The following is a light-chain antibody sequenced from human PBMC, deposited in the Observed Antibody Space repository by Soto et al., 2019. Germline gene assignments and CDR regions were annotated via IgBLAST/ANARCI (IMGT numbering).Light chain of an antibody. CDR2: GAS. CDR1: QSVSSD. J-gene: IGKJ2*01. V-gene: IGKV3-15*01. CDR3: LQYNDWPPKQYT. Sequence: EIVMTQSPATLSVSPGERVTLSCRASQSVSSDLAWYQHKTGQPPRLLIYGASTRATGTPARFSGSGSGTEFSLSISNLQSEDFAVYYCLQYNDWPPKQYTFGQGTKLEIK.